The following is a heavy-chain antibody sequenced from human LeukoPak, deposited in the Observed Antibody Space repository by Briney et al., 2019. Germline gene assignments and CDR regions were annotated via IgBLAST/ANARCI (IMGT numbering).Heavy chain of an antibody. CDR1: GYTFTNYK. CDR3: ARAVVTSPRSAFDI. Sequence: ASVKVSCKASGYTFTNYKIHWVRQPPGQGLEWMGIINPSGGSTSYTQNFQGRVTMTRDMSTSTIYMDLSSLRSEDTAVYYCARAVVTSPRSAFDIWGQGTMVTVSS. J-gene: IGHJ3*02. V-gene: IGHV1-46*01. CDR2: INPSGGST. D-gene: IGHD4-23*01.